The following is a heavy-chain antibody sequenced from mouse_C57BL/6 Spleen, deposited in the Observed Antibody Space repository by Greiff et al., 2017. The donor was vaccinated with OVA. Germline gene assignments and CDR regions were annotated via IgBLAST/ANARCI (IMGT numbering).Heavy chain of an antibody. V-gene: IGHV1-82*01. CDR3: AREDYYGPDY. CDR1: GYAFSSSW. D-gene: IGHD1-1*01. J-gene: IGHJ2*01. CDR2: IYPGDGDT. Sequence: VMLVESGPELVKPGASVKISCKASGYAFSSSWMNWVKQRPGKGLEWIGRIYPGDGDTNYNGKFKGKATLTADKSSSTAYMQLSSLTSEDSAVYFCAREDYYGPDYWGQGTTLTVSS.